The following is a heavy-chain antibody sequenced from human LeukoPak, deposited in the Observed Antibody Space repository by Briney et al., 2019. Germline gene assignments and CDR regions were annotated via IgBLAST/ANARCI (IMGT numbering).Heavy chain of an antibody. D-gene: IGHD5-12*01. CDR2: IYYSGST. V-gene: IGHV4-31*03. Sequence: SQTLSLTCTVSGGSISGGDCSWSWIRQRPGKGLEWIGYIYYSGSTYYNPSLKSRLTISVDTSKSQFSLRLSSVTAADTAVYYCARRRDRGYDFEYWGQGTLVTVSS. CDR1: GGSISGGDCS. CDR3: ARRRDRGYDFEY. J-gene: IGHJ4*02.